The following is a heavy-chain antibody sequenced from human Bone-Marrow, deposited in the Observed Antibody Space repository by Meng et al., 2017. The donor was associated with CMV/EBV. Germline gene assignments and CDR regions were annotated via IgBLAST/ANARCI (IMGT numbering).Heavy chain of an antibody. D-gene: IGHD2-2*01. CDR3: AREARVVVPAASYYYGMDV. CDR1: GYTFTSYD. V-gene: IGHV1-8*01. CDR2: MNPNSGNT. Sequence: ASVKVSCKASGYTFTSYDINWVRQATGQGLEWMGWMNPNSGNTGYAQKFQGRVTMTRNTSISTAYMELSSLRSEDTAVYYCAREARVVVPAASYYYGMDVWGQGTTVTVSS. J-gene: IGHJ6*02.